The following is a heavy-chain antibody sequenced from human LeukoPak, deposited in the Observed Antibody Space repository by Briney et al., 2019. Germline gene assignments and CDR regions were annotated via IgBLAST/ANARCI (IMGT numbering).Heavy chain of an antibody. V-gene: IGHV3-23*01. CDR1: GFKFNSYA. D-gene: IGHD1-26*01. J-gene: IGHJ4*02. CDR3: AKEGGSIVGGTIPFDH. CDR2: ISERAPGT. Sequence: GGSLRLSCAPSGFKFNSYAMNWVRQAPGKGLEWVSAISERAPGTYYAASVKGRLTISRDNSKNSLYLQMNSLRAEDTAKYYCAKEGGSIVGGTIPFDHWGQGTLVTVSS.